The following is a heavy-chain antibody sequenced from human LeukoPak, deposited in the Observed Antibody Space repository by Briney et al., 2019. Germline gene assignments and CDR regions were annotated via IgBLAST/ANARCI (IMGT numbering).Heavy chain of an antibody. Sequence: GASVKVSCKASGYTFTSYGISWVRQAPGQGLEWMGGIIPIFGTANYAQKFQGRVTITADESTSTAYMELSSLRSEDTAVYYCARSVDTAMAKFDYWGQGTLVTVSS. CDR3: ARSVDTAMAKFDY. CDR2: IIPIFGTA. CDR1: GYTFTSYG. V-gene: IGHV1-69*13. D-gene: IGHD5-18*01. J-gene: IGHJ4*02.